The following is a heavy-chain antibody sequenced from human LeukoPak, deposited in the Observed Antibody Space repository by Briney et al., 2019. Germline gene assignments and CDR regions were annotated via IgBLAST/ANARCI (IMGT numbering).Heavy chain of an antibody. CDR3: ARTYYYGSGTYWYSYYYMDV. D-gene: IGHD3-10*01. J-gene: IGHJ6*03. Sequence: SVKVSCKASGDTFSTYGISWVRQAPGQGLEWMGGIIPIFGIPNVAQKFQGRVTITSDESTSTIYMEVNSLRSEDTAVYYCARTYYYGSGTYWYSYYYMDVWGGGTTVTVS. CDR1: GDTFSTYG. V-gene: IGHV1-69*13. CDR2: IIPIFGIP.